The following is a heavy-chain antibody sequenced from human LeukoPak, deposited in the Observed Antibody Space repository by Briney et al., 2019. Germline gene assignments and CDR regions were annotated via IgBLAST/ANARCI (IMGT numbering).Heavy chain of an antibody. CDR1: GGSFSGYY. D-gene: IGHD6-13*01. CDR3: ARLRASLYGRMAAAGIGRFDP. V-gene: IGHV4-34*01. CDR2: INHSEST. Sequence: SETLSLTCAVYGGSFSGYYWRWIRQPPENGLEWIGEINHSESTNYNPSLTSRVTISVDTSKNQFSLKLSSVTAADTAVYYCARLRASLYGRMAAAGIGRFDPWGQGTLVTVSS. J-gene: IGHJ5*02.